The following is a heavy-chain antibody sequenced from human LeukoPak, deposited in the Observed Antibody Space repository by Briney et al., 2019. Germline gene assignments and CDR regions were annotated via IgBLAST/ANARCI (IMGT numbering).Heavy chain of an antibody. CDR2: ISAYDGNT. V-gene: IGHV1-18*01. D-gene: IGHD3-10*01. J-gene: IGHJ6*02. Sequence: ASVKVSCKASGYTFTSYGISWVRQAPGQGLEWMGWISAYDGNTNYAQKLQGRVTMTTDTSTSTAYMELRSLRSDDTAVYYCARVSYYYGKYCYGMDVWGQGTTVTVSS. CDR1: GYTFTSYG. CDR3: ARVSYYYGKYCYGMDV.